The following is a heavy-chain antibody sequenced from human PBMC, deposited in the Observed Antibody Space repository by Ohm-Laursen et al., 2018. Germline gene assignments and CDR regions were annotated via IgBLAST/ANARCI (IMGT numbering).Heavy chain of an antibody. V-gene: IGHV3-23*01. CDR2: ISGSGGST. J-gene: IGHJ4*02. D-gene: IGHD1-1*01. CDR3: ARERGQTGRIDY. CDR1: GFTFSSYA. Sequence: SLRLSCTASGFTFSSYAMSWVRQAPGKGLEWVSAISGSGGSTYYADSVKGRFTISRDNSKNTLYLQMNSLRAEDTAVYYCARERGQTGRIDYWGQGTLVTVSS.